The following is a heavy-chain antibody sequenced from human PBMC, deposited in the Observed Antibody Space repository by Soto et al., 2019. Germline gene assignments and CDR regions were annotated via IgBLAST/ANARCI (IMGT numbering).Heavy chain of an antibody. CDR1: GYKFTEYY. D-gene: IGHD3-9*01. V-gene: IGHV1-2*02. J-gene: IGHJ2*01. Sequence: QVVLVQSGAEVKKPGDSAKVSCKSSGYKFTEYYIHWVRQAPGQGPEWMGWVNPKRGDAVYAQKFQGGVTMTRDTANTTAYLEANRLKPDDTAVYFCARDPGLPGRYWYFDLWGRGTLVTVSS. CDR3: ARDPGLPGRYWYFDL. CDR2: VNPKRGDA.